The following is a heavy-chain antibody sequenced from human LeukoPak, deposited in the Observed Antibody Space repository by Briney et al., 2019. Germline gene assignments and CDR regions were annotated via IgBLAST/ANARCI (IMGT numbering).Heavy chain of an antibody. CDR2: IYSGGST. CDR3: ARVGRSGGVFDS. Sequence: GGSLRLSCAASEFTVTTNHMTRVRQAPGKGLEWVSVIYSGGSTYYADSVKGRFTISRDNAKNSLYLQMNSLRAEDTAVYYCARVGRSGGVFDSWGQGTLVTVSS. J-gene: IGHJ4*02. CDR1: EFTVTTNH. V-gene: IGHV3-66*01. D-gene: IGHD3-10*01.